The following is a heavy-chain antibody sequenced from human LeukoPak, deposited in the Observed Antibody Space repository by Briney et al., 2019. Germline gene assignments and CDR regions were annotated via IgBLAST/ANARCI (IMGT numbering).Heavy chain of an antibody. Sequence: QTLSLTCTVSGGSISSGGYYWSWIRQHPGTGLEWIGYIYYSGSTYYNPSLKSRVTISVDTSKNQFSLKLSSVTAADTAVYYCARRVVVVAATLIDPWGQGTLVTVSS. CDR1: GGSISSGGYY. V-gene: IGHV4-31*03. CDR2: IYYSGST. D-gene: IGHD2-15*01. J-gene: IGHJ5*02. CDR3: ARRVVVVAATLIDP.